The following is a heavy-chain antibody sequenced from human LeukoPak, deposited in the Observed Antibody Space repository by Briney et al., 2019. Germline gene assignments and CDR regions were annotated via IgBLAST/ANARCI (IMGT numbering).Heavy chain of an antibody. D-gene: IGHD3-3*01. CDR1: GCTFGDYA. J-gene: IGHJ6*03. CDR3: TRDRTYYDFWSGWDYYYYYMDV. CDR2: IRSKAYGGTT. Sequence: SGGSLRLSCTASGCTFGDYAMSWVRQAPGKGLEWVGFIRSKAYGGTTEYAASVKGRFTISRDDSKSIAYLQMNSLKTEDTAVYYCTRDRTYYDFWSGWDYYYYYMDVWGKGTAVTVSS. V-gene: IGHV3-49*04.